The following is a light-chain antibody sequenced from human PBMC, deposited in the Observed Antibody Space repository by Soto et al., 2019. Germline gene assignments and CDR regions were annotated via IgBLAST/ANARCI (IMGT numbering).Light chain of an antibody. Sequence: IVLTQSPATLSLSPGERAALSCRASQSVSTSLAWYQHKPGQAPRLIIYDASKRAPGILARFSGSGSGTDFTLTISSLEPEDFAVYYCQVRDVWPSFGQGTKVEIE. CDR1: QSVSTS. CDR2: DAS. J-gene: IGKJ1*01. CDR3: QVRDVWPS. V-gene: IGKV3-11*01.